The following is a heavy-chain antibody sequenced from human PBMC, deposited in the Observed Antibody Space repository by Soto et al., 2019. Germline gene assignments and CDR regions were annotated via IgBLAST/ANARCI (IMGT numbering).Heavy chain of an antibody. Sequence: SVKVSCKASGYIFTAYSMHWVRQAPGQGLEWMGVVNPSGGSTNYAQKFQGRITMTRDTSTSTVYMDLSSLTSEDTAVYYCAREENCSDGICYSEYFQRWGQGTLVTVSS. J-gene: IGHJ1*01. CDR2: VNPSGGST. V-gene: IGHV1-46*01. CDR1: GYIFTAYS. D-gene: IGHD2-15*01. CDR3: AREENCSDGICYSEYFQR.